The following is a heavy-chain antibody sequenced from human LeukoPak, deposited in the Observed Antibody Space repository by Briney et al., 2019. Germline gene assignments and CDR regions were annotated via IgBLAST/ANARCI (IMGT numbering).Heavy chain of an antibody. CDR2: IWYDGSNK. J-gene: IGHJ5*02. Sequence: PGGSLRLSCAASGFTFSSYGMHWVRQAPGKGLEWVAVIWYDGSNKYYADSVKGRFTISRDNSKNTLYLQMNSLRAEDTAVYYCAKEEYSSSSVEGWFDPWGQGTLVTVSS. D-gene: IGHD6-6*01. CDR3: AKEEYSSSSVEGWFDP. V-gene: IGHV3-33*06. CDR1: GFTFSSYG.